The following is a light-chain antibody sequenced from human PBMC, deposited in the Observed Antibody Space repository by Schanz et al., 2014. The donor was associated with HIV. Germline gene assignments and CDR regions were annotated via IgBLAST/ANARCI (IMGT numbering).Light chain of an antibody. CDR1: QSLNRN. J-gene: IGKJ2*01. CDR2: GAF. V-gene: IGKV3-15*01. CDR3: QQYSDWPPST. Sequence: VMRQSPATLSVSPGGRATLSCRASQSLNRNLAWYQQKPGQAPRLLIYGAFTRATGIPVRFSGRGSGTEFTLTISGLQSEDFALYYCQQYSDWPPSTFGQGTKVEIK.